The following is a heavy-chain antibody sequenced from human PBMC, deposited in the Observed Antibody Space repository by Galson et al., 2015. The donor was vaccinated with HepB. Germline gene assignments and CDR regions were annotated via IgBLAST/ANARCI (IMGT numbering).Heavy chain of an antibody. D-gene: IGHD3-10*01. J-gene: IGHJ6*02. CDR2: ISGSGGST. CDR1: GFTFSSYA. V-gene: IGHV3-23*01. CDR3: AKVNGWFGESRYGMDV. Sequence: SLRLSCAASGFTFSSYAMSWVRQAPGKGLEWVSAISGSGGSTYYADSVKGRFTISRDNSKNTLYLQMNSLRAEDTAVYYCAKVNGWFGESRYGMDVWGQGTTVTVSS.